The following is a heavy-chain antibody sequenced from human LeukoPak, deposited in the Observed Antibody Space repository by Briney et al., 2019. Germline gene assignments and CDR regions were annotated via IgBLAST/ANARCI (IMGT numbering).Heavy chain of an antibody. Sequence: PSETLSLTCTVSGGSISSSSYYWGWIRQPPGKGLEWIGNIYYSGSTNYNPSLKSRVTISVDTSKNQFSLKLNSVTAADTAVYYCARGARPYDSSGYYSQWGQGTLVTVSS. D-gene: IGHD3-22*01. J-gene: IGHJ4*02. CDR3: ARGARPYDSSGYYSQ. V-gene: IGHV4-39*07. CDR2: IYYSGST. CDR1: GGSISSSSYY.